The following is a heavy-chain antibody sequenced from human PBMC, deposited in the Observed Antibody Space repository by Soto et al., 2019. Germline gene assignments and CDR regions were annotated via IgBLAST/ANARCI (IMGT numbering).Heavy chain of an antibody. Sequence: SETLSLTCTVSGGSISSGDYYWSWIRQPPGKGLEWIGYIYYSGSTYYNPSLKSRVTISVDTSKNQFSLKLSSVTAADTAVYYCARDQGLYYAELRNDAFDIWGQGKMVTVSS. CDR1: GGSISSGDYY. CDR2: IYYSGST. V-gene: IGHV4-30-4*01. D-gene: IGHD1-26*01. CDR3: ARDQGLYYAELRNDAFDI. J-gene: IGHJ3*02.